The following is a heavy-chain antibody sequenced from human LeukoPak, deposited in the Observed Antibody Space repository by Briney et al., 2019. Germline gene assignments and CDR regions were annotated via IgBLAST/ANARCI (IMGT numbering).Heavy chain of an antibody. V-gene: IGHV4-30-2*01. Sequence: SQTLSLTCTVSGGSISSGGYYWSWIRQPPGKGLEWIGYIYHSGSTYYNPSLKSRVTISVDTSKNQFSLKLSSVTAADTAVYYCARGVPRQQLVSDYWGQGTLVTVSS. CDR2: IYHSGST. CDR3: ARGVPRQQLVSDY. CDR1: GGSISSGGYY. D-gene: IGHD6-13*01. J-gene: IGHJ4*02.